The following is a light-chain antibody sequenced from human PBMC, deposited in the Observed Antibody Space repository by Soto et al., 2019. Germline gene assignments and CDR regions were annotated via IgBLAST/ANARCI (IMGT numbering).Light chain of an antibody. CDR3: ATWDGSLPAEV. CDR1: SSNIGNNY. J-gene: IGLJ2*01. Sequence: QSVLTQPPSVSAAPGQKVTISCSGSSSNIGNNYVSWYQQLPGTAPKLLIYDNNKRPSGIPDRFSGSKSGTSGTLDITGLQTGDEADYYCATWDGSLPAEVFCGGTKLTVL. V-gene: IGLV1-51*01. CDR2: DNN.